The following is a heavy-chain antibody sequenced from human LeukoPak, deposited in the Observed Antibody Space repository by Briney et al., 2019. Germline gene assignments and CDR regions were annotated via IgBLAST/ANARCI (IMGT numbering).Heavy chain of an antibody. V-gene: IGHV3-48*01. CDR2: ISSSSSTI. J-gene: IGHJ4*02. CDR3: ARGVGTVLRGFDY. Sequence: GGSLRLSCTGYGFTFSSYSLNWVRQAPGKGLEWVSYISSSSSTIYHADSVRGRFTISRDNAKNSLYLQMNSLRAEDAAVYYCARGVGTVLRGFDYWGQGTLVTVSS. CDR1: GFTFSSYS. D-gene: IGHD4-23*01.